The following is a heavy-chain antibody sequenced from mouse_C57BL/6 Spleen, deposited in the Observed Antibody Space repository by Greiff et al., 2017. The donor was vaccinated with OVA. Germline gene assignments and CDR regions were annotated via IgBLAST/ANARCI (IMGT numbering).Heavy chain of an antibody. CDR1: GYTFTSYW. V-gene: IGHV1-52*01. J-gene: IGHJ1*03. D-gene: IGHD2-5*01. CDR2: IDPSVSET. CDR3: ARGYYSNYDWYFDV. Sequence: QVQLQQPGAELVRPGSSVKLSCKASGYTFTSYWMHWVKQRPIQGLEWIGNIDPSVSETHYTQKFKDKATLTVDKSSSTAYMQISSLTSEDSAVYYWARGYYSNYDWYFDVWGTGTTVTVSS.